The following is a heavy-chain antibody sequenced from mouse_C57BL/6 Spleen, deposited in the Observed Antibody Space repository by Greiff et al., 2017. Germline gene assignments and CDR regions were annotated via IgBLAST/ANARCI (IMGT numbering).Heavy chain of an antibody. CDR1: GYSITSGYY. Sequence: EVQLQQPGPGLVKPSQSLSLTCSVTGYSITSGYYWNWIRQFPGNKLEWMGYISYDGSNNYNPSLKNRISITRDTSKNQFFLKLNSVATEDTATYYCARDSSGGYYFDYWGQGTTLTVSS. CDR2: ISYDGSN. V-gene: IGHV3-6*01. CDR3: ARDSSGGYYFDY. D-gene: IGHD3-2*02. J-gene: IGHJ2*01.